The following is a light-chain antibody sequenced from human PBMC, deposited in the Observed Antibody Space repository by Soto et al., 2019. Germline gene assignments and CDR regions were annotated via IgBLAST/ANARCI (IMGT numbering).Light chain of an antibody. J-gene: IGKJ5*01. CDR3: QCRSGWPPII. V-gene: IGKV3-11*01. CDR2: DTS. CDR1: QSVSIY. Sequence: EIVLTQSPATLSLSPGERATLSCRASQSVSIYLAWYQQKPGQAPRLLIYDTSNRATGIPARFSGSGSGTDFTLTISSLEPEDSAVYYCQCRSGWPPIIFGQGTRLEIK.